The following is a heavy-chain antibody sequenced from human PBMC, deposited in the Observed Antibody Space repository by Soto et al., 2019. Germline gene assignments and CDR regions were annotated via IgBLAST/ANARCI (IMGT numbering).Heavy chain of an antibody. CDR1: GCSISSSSYY. Sequence: SDTLYLTYTFSGCSISSSSYYWGWIRQPPGKGLEWIGSIYYSGSTYYNPSLKSRVTISVDTSKNQFSLKLSSVTAADTAVYYCARHVEDDYGDFWGGDEDYWGQGTLVTVS. J-gene: IGHJ4*02. D-gene: IGHD4-17*01. CDR2: IYYSGST. CDR3: ARHVEDDYGDFWGGDEDY. V-gene: IGHV4-39*01.